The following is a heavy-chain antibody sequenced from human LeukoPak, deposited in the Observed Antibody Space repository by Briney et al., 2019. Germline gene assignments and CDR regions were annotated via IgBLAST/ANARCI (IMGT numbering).Heavy chain of an antibody. CDR1: GFTFGAHS. V-gene: IGHV3-49*04. CDR3: ICLTDPFDY. Sequence: GGSLRLSCTSSGFTFGAHSMAWVRQAPGKGPEWVGFIRGKAYGGATGYTASVKGRFTISRDDSKSIVYLQMNSLRTEDTAVYYCICLTDPFDYWGQGSLVTVSS. CDR2: IRGKAYGGAT. J-gene: IGHJ4*02.